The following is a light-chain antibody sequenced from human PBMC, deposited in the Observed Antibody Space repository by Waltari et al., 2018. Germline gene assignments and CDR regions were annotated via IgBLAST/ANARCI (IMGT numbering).Light chain of an antibody. Sequence: QSALTQPASVSGSPGPSITISCPGTGSDFGTSHLVPWYQQLPGKVPKLLIYEGNKRPLGVSDRVSGSKSGNTASLTISGLQAEDEGDYYCCSFAGRNVYVFGTGTKVTVL. CDR1: GSDFGTSHL. V-gene: IGLV2-23*01. CDR2: EGN. CDR3: CSFAGRNVYV. J-gene: IGLJ1*01.